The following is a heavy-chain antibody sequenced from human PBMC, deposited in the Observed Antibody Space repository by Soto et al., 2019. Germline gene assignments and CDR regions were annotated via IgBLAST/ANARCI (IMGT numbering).Heavy chain of an antibody. V-gene: IGHV3-23*01. CDR2: ISGSVGST. Sequence: GGSLRLSCAASGFTFSSYAMSWVRQAPGKGLEWVSAISGSVGSTYYADSVKGRFTISRDNSKNTLYLQMNSLRAEDTAVYYCAKDLASGSVFGVVIITYYYSGLDVWGQGTRVTVSS. D-gene: IGHD3-3*01. CDR1: GFTFSSYA. CDR3: AKDLASGSVFGVVIITYYYSGLDV. J-gene: IGHJ6*02.